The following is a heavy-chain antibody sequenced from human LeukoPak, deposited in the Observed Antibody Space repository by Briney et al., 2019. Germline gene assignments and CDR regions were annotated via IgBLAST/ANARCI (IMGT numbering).Heavy chain of an antibody. D-gene: IGHD3-10*01. Sequence: PGGSLRLSCEASGFSLSSYSMQWVRQAPGKGLEWVSSISGTSRYIHYSDSVKGRFTISRDNAKNSLYLQMNSLRAEDTAVYYCAREDHYGSGRGYFDYWGQGTLVTVSP. CDR3: AREDHYGSGRGYFDY. CDR2: ISGTSRYI. J-gene: IGHJ4*02. V-gene: IGHV3-21*01. CDR1: GFSLSSYS.